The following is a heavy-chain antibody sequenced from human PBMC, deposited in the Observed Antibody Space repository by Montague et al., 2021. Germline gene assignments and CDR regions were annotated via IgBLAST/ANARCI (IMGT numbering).Heavy chain of an antibody. V-gene: IGHV3-66*01. J-gene: IGHJ4*02. CDR1: GFTVSRID. D-gene: IGHD1-26*01. CDR3: APRGIGTLVQ. Sequence: SLRLSCAASGFTVSRIDVSWVRQAPGKGLEWVSLIYSSGSRVYADSVRDRFTISRDDSKNTVNLQMNSLRAEDTAILYCAPRGIGTLVQWGRGTQVTVSS. CDR2: IYSSGSR.